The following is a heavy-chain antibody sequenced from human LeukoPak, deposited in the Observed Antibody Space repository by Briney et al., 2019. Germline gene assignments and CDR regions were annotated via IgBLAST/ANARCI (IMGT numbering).Heavy chain of an antibody. J-gene: IGHJ4*02. D-gene: IGHD3-10*01. CDR3: ARIYYFGDNNWRYFDN. Sequence: TGGSLRLSCAASGFTFNIYWMSWVRQAPGKGLEWVANIDPDGSEKQYGDSVKGRFTTSRDNAKNSLYLQMNSLRAEDTAIYYCARIYYFGDNNWRYFDNWGQGTLVTVSS. CDR1: GFTFNIYW. V-gene: IGHV3-7*01. CDR2: IDPDGSEK.